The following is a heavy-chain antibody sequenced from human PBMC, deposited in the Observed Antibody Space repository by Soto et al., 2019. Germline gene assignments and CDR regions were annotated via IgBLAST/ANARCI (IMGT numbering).Heavy chain of an antibody. J-gene: IGHJ4*02. D-gene: IGHD2-15*01. CDR3: AIDSVTTTSKTYCSGGRCYSDY. CDR2: ISAYNGNT. Sequence: ASVKVSCKASGYTFTSYGISWVRQAPGQGLEWMGWISAYNGNTNYAQKLQGRVTMTTDTSTSTAYMELRSLRSDDTAVYYCAIDSVTTTSKTYCSGGRCYSDYWGQGTLVTVSS. V-gene: IGHV1-18*01. CDR1: GYTFTSYG.